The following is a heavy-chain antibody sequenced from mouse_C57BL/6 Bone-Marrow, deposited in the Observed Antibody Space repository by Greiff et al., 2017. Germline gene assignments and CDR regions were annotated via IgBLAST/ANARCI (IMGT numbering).Heavy chain of an antibody. CDR2: INPYNGGT. CDR1: GYTFTDYY. CDR3: ARRVVITTVPFFAY. J-gene: IGHJ2*01. V-gene: IGHV1-19*01. D-gene: IGHD1-1*01. Sequence: KQSGPVLVKPGASVKMSCKASGYTFTDYYMNWVKQSHGKSLEWIGVINPYNGGTSYNQKFKGKATLTVDKSSSTAYMELNRLTSEDSAVYYCARRVVITTVPFFAYWGQGTTLTVSS.